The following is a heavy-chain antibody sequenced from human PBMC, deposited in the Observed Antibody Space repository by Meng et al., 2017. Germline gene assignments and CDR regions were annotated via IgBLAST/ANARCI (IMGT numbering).Heavy chain of an antibody. CDR2: ISYDGSNK. CDR3: ARDRSMGGASDDY. D-gene: IGHD3-16*01. J-gene: IGHJ4*02. Sequence: QLQVVEAGGGVFQPGRSLRLSCAASGFTFSSYAMHWVRQAPGKGLEWVAVISYDGSNKYYADSVKGRFTISRDNSKNTLYLQMNSLRAEDTAVYYCARDRSMGGASDDYWGQGTLVTVSS. V-gene: IGHV3-30*01. CDR1: GFTFSSYA.